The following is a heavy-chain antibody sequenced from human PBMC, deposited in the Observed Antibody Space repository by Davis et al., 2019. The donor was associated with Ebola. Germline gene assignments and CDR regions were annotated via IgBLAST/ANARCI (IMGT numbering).Heavy chain of an antibody. D-gene: IGHD2-2*01. CDR3: ARGMDCSSTSCYQRYYYYGMDV. J-gene: IGHJ6*02. CDR1: GYTFTSYG. V-gene: IGHV1-18*01. Sequence: ASVKVSCKASGYTFTSYGISWVRQAPGQGLEWMGWISAYNGNTNYAQKLQGRVTMTTDTSTSTAYMELRSLRSDDTAVYYCARGMDCSSTSCYQRYYYYGMDVWGQGTTVTVSS. CDR2: ISAYNGNT.